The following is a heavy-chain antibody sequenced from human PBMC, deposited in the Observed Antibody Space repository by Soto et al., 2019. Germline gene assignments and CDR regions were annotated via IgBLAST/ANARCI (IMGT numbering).Heavy chain of an antibody. CDR1: GFTFSSYA. CDR2: ISDSGGST. CDR3: ASCLWSGYVRFGP. V-gene: IGHV3-23*01. Sequence: GGSLRLSCAASGFTFSSYAMRWVRQAPGKGLEWVSSISDSGGSTYYADSVKGRFTISRDNSKNTLYLQMNSLRAEDTAVYYCASCLWSGYVRFGPWGHGTLVTVSS. J-gene: IGHJ5*02. D-gene: IGHD3-3*01.